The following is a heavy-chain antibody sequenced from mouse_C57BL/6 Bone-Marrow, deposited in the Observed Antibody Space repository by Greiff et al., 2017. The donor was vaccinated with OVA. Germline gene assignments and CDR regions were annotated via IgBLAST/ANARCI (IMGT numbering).Heavy chain of an antibody. Sequence: QVHVKQSGAELVRPGTSVKMSCKASGYTFTNYWIGWAKQRPGHGLEWIGDIYPGGGYTNYNEKFKGKATLTADKSSSTAYMQFSSLKSEDSAIYYCARGVFFDYWRQRTTHTVSS. V-gene: IGHV1-63*01. CDR1: GYTFTNYW. CDR3: ARGVFFDY. CDR2: IYPGGGYT. J-gene: IGHJ2*01.